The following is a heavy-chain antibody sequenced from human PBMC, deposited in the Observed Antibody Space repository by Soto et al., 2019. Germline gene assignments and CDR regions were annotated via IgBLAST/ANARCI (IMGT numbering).Heavy chain of an antibody. V-gene: IGHV5-51*01. J-gene: IGHJ6*02. CDR3: AASIFYYGMDV. Sequence: GESPKISCKGSGYTFTNYWIGWAPQIPGKGPEWMGINYPGDSDTKYNPSFQGQVTISADKSITTTYLQWSSLEASDTAIYYCAASIFYYGMDVWGQGTTVTFYS. CDR1: GYTFTNYW. CDR2: NYPGDSDT.